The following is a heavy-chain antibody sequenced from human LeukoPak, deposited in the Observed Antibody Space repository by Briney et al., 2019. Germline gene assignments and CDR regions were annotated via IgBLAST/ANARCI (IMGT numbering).Heavy chain of an antibody. CDR2: MNPNSGNT. D-gene: IGHD6-19*01. Sequence: ASVKVSCKASGYTFTSYDINWVRQAIGQGLEWMGWMNPNSGNTGYAQKFQGRVTMTRNTSISTAYMELSSLRSEDTAVYYCARGLAVDPNWFDPWGQGTLVTVSS. CDR3: ARGLAVDPNWFDP. CDR1: GYTFTSYD. V-gene: IGHV1-8*01. J-gene: IGHJ5*02.